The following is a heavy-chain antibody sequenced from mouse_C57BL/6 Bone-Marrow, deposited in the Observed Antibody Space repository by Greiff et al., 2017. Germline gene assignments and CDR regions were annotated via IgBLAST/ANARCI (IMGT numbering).Heavy chain of an antibody. CDR3: GRQDPASVLDV. V-gene: IGHV1-59*01. J-gene: IGHJ1*03. Sequence: VQLQQPGAELVRPGTSVKLSCKASGYTFTSYWMHWVKQRPGQGLEWIGVIDPSDSYTNYNQKFKGKATLTVDTSSSTAYMQRSSLTSEDSAVYYCGRQDPASVLDVWGTGTTVTVSS. CDR1: GYTFTSYW. CDR2: IDPSDSYT. D-gene: IGHD6-1*01.